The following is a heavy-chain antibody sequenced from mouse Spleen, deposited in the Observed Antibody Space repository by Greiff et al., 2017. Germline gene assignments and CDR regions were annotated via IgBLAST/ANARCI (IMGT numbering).Heavy chain of an antibody. Sequence: VQLQQSGPELVKPGASVKMSCKASGYTFTSYVMHWVKQKPGQGLEWIGYINPYNDGTKYNEKFKGKATLTSDKSSSTAYMELSSLTSEDSAVYYCARTYYRYDVEYAMDYWGQGTSVTVSS. CDR3: ARTYYRYDVEYAMDY. CDR2: INPYNDGT. J-gene: IGHJ4*01. CDR1: GYTFTSYV. V-gene: IGHV1-14*01. D-gene: IGHD2-14*01.